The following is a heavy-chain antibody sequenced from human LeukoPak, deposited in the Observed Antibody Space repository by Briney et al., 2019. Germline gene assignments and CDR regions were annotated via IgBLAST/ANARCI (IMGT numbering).Heavy chain of an antibody. CDR1: GGSISSGSYY. V-gene: IGHV4-61*02. CDR3: ARYDSSGWYEDAFDI. D-gene: IGHD6-13*01. CDR2: IHTSGNT. J-gene: IGHJ3*02. Sequence: PSETLSLTCTVSGGSISSGSYYWTWIRQPAGKGLEWIGRIHTSGNTNYNPSLKSRVTISVDTSKNQFSLKLSSVTAADTAVYYCARYDSSGWYEDAFDIWGQGTMVTVSS.